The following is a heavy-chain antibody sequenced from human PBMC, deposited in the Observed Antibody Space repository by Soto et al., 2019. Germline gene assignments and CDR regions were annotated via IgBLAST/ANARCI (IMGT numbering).Heavy chain of an antibody. CDR2: IIPIFGTA. J-gene: IGHJ2*01. CDR3: ARGCSSTSCYTDWYFDL. D-gene: IGHD2-2*02. Sequence: SVKVSCKASGGTFSSYAISWVRQAPGQGLEWMGGIIPIFGTANYAQKFQGRVTITADKSTSTAYMELSSLRPEDTAVYYCARGCSSTSCYTDWYFDLWGRGTLVTVSS. CDR1: GGTFSSYA. V-gene: IGHV1-69*06.